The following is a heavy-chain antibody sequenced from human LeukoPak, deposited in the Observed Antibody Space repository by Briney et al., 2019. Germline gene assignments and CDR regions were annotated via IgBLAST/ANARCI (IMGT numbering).Heavy chain of an antibody. J-gene: IGHJ6*03. V-gene: IGHV4-30-4*07. CDR1: GGSISSGGYS. CDR2: IYYSGST. Sequence: PSETLSLTCAVSGGSISSGGYSWSWIRQPPGKGLEWIGYIYYSGSTYYNPSLKSRVTISVDTSKNQFSLKLSSVTAADTAVYYCARRRRVQLERVPPPMDVWGKGTTVTISS. CDR3: ARRRRVQLERVPPPMDV. D-gene: IGHD1-1*01.